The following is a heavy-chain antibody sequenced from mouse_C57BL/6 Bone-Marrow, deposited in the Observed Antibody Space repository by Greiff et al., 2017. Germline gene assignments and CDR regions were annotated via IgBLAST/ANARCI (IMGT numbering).Heavy chain of an antibody. V-gene: IGHV1-81*01. CDR2: IYPRSGNT. J-gene: IGHJ3*01. D-gene: IGHD1-1*02. CDR3: ARWVVGSTAWFAY. Sequence: VQLQQSGAELARPGASVKLSCKASGYTFTSYGLSWVKQRTGQGLEWIGEIYPRSGNTYYNEKFKGKATLTADNSSSTAYMELRSLTSEDSAVYFCARWVVGSTAWFAYWGQGTLVTVSA. CDR1: GYTFTSYG.